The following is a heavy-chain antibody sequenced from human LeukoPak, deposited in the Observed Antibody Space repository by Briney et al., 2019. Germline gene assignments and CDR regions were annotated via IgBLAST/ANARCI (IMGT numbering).Heavy chain of an antibody. D-gene: IGHD2-2*01. V-gene: IGHV4-39*01. CDR2: IHYSGST. Sequence: SETLSLTCTVSNGSISSSRYYWAWIRQPPGKGLEWIGSIHYSGSTHYNPSQKSRVTISVDTSKNQFFLRLSSGTAADTAVYYCARNCSRTSCSGTFDIWGRGTMVTVSS. J-gene: IGHJ3*02. CDR3: ARNCSRTSCSGTFDI. CDR1: NGSISSSRYY.